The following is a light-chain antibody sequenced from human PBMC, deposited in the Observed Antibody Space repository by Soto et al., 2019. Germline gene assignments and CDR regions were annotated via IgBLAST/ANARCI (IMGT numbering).Light chain of an antibody. CDR3: SSYTKNRTLL. Sequence: QSALTQPASVSGSPGQSITVSCTGTSSDIGAHNFVSWYQQHPGKAPRLIIYEVTNRPSGLSDRFSGSKSGNTASLIISGLRAEDEADYFCSSYTKNRTLLFGGGTKLTVL. CDR2: EVT. CDR1: SSDIGAHNF. V-gene: IGLV2-14*01. J-gene: IGLJ2*01.